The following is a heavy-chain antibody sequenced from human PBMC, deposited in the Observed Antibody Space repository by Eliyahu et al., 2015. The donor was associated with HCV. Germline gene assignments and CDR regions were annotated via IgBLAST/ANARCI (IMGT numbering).Heavy chain of an antibody. J-gene: IGHJ5*02. V-gene: IGHV4-59*01. CDR1: GGSISSYY. CDR2: IYYSGST. Sequence: QVQLQESGPGLVKPSETLSLTCTVSGGSISSYYWSWIRQPPGKGLEWIGYIYYSGSTNYNPSLKSRVTISVDTSKNQFSLKLSSVTAADTAVYYCAREGYYYGSGSLNWFDPWGQGTLVTVSS. D-gene: IGHD3-10*01. CDR3: AREGYYYGSGSLNWFDP.